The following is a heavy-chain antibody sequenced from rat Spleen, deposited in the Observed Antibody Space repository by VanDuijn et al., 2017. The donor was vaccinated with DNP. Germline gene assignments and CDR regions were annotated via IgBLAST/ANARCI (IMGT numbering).Heavy chain of an antibody. D-gene: IGHD1-1*01. V-gene: IGHV5-17*01. CDR2: ISYDGSTT. CDR1: GFTFSDSA. CDR3: ARQRWYYSGEGMDY. Sequence: EVQLVESGGGVVQPGKSLKLSCAASGFTFSDSAMAWVRQSPKMGLEWVATISYDGSTTYYRDSVKGRFTISRDNAKSTLYLQMDSLRSEDTATYYCARQRWYYSGEGMDYWGQGVMVTVSS. J-gene: IGHJ2*01.